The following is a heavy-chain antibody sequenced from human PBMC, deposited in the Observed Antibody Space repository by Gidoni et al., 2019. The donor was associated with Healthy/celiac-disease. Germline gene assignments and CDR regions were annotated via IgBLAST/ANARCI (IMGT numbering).Heavy chain of an antibody. CDR1: GFTFSSYG. V-gene: IGHV3-33*01. J-gene: IGHJ3*02. Sequence: QVQLVESGGGVVQPGRSLRLSCAASGFTFSSYGMHWVRQAPGKGLEWVAVIWYDGSNKYYADSVKGRFTISRDNSKNTLYLQMNSLRAEDTAVYYCAREYPSGGDDAFDIWGQGTMVTVSS. D-gene: IGHD2-21*02. CDR2: IWYDGSNK. CDR3: AREYPSGGDDAFDI.